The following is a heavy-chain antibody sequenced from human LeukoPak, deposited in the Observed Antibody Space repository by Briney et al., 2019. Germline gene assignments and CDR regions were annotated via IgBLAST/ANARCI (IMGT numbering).Heavy chain of an antibody. D-gene: IGHD6-19*01. Sequence: GGSQRLSCAASEFTFSSYAMTWVRQAPGKGLEWVSGISRSGDTTYHADSVKGRFTISRDNSKSTLYLQMNSLRAEDTAVYYCAKNWVAGLFDHWGQGTLVTVSS. CDR3: AKNWVAGLFDH. V-gene: IGHV3-23*01. CDR2: ISRSGDTT. J-gene: IGHJ4*02. CDR1: EFTFSSYA.